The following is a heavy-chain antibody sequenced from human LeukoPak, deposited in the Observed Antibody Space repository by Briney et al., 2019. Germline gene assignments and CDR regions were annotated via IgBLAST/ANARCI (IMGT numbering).Heavy chain of an antibody. J-gene: IGHJ4*02. CDR3: ARERVMYYYGAGSPDY. CDR2: ISSGRSYI. V-gene: IGHV3-21*01. Sequence: NPGGSLRLSCEVSGFIFSTYSMNWVRQAPGKGLEWVSSISSGRSYIYYADSVKGRFTISRDNAKNSLYLQMNSLRAEDTAVYYCARERVMYYYGAGSPDYWGQGTLVTVSS. D-gene: IGHD3-10*01. CDR1: GFIFSTYS.